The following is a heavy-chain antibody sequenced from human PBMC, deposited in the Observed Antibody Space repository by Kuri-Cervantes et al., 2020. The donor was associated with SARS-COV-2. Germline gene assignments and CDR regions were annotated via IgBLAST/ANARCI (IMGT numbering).Heavy chain of an antibody. CDR3: AKDMGTIFGVVIGSGYVRDV. V-gene: IGHV3-9*01. D-gene: IGHD3-3*01. CDR1: EFTFDNYD. CDR2: ISWNSGSI. Sequence: SLKISCAASEFTFDNYDMHLVRQAPGKGLEWVSGISWNSGSIGYADSVKGRFTITSDNAKNSLYLQMNSLRSEDPALYYCAKDMGTIFGVVIGSGYVRDVWGQGTTVTVSS. J-gene: IGHJ6*02.